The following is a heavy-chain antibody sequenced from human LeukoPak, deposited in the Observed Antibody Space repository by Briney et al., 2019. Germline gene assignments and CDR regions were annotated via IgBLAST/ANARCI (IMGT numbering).Heavy chain of an antibody. V-gene: IGHV3-33*03. Sequence: GRSLRLSCTASGFNFGIYGMHWVRQAPGKGLEWVAVMWDDGTNEYYVESVKGQFTISRDNSRNSLYLQMNSLRTEDIALYYCTKERSLGYGNGFDPWGQGTLVTVSP. CDR2: MWDDGTNE. J-gene: IGHJ5*02. D-gene: IGHD5-18*01. CDR3: TKERSLGYGNGFDP. CDR1: GFNFGIYG.